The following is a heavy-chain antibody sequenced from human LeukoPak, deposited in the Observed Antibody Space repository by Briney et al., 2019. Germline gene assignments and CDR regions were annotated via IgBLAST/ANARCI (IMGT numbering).Heavy chain of an antibody. J-gene: IGHJ4*02. CDR3: ARTVSGYYPFDY. D-gene: IGHD3-3*01. CDR1: GGSISSGGYY. CDR2: IYYSGST. V-gene: IGHV4-31*03. Sequence: SETLSLTSTVSGGSISSGGYYWSWIRQHPGKGLEWIGYIYYSGSTYYNPSLKSRVTISVDTSKNQFSLKLSSVTAADTAVYYSARTVSGYYPFDYWGQGTLVTVSS.